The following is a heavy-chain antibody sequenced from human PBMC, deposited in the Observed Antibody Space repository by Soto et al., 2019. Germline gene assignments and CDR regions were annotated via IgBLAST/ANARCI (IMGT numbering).Heavy chain of an antibody. CDR3: ARGRGIVGDHTRYFDY. D-gene: IGHD1-26*01. J-gene: IGHJ4*02. CDR2: INHSGST. CDR1: GGSFSGYY. V-gene: IGHV4-34*01. Sequence: SETLSLTCAVYGGSFSGYYWSWIRQPPGKGLEWIGEINHSGSTNYNPSLKSRVTISVDTSKNQFSLRLSSVTAADTAVYYCARGRGIVGDHTRYFDYWGQGTLVTVSS.